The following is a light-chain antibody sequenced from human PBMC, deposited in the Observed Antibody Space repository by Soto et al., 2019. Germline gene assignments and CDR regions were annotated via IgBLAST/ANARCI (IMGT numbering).Light chain of an antibody. CDR1: QSISSY. CDR2: AAS. Sequence: DIQMTQSPSSLSASVGDRVTITCRASQSISSYLNWYQQKPGKAPKLLIYAASSLQSGVPSRFSGSGSGTVFTLSICSLQPEDFATYYCQQSYSTPRTFGPGTKVDIK. J-gene: IGKJ3*01. V-gene: IGKV1-39*01. CDR3: QQSYSTPRT.